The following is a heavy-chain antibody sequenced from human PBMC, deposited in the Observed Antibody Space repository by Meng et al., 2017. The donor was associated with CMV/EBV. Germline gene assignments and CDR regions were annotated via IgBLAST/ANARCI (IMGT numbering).Heavy chain of an antibody. CDR1: GYTFTGYY. CDR3: ASDNLYSSSPYYGMDV. V-gene: IGHV1-2*02. Sequence: ASVKVSCKASGYTFTGYYMHWVRQAPGQGLEWMGWINPNSGGTNYAQKFRGRVTMTRDTSISTAYMELSRLRSDDTAVYYCASDNLYSSSPYYGMDVWGQGTTVTVSS. D-gene: IGHD6-6*01. CDR2: INPNSGGT. J-gene: IGHJ6*02.